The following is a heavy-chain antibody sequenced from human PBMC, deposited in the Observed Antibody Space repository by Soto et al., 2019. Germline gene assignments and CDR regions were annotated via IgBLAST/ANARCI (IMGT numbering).Heavy chain of an antibody. V-gene: IGHV3-43*01. D-gene: IGHD3-16*01. Sequence: GGSLRLSCAASGFRFDDCNMHWVRQAPGKGLEWVSLITWNGGNTYYADSVKGRFTISRDGTTKSVSLQMTSLKREDTGLYYCARETLSYGSALDVWGQGTTVTVSS. J-gene: IGHJ6*02. CDR2: ITWNGGNT. CDR3: ARETLSYGSALDV. CDR1: GFRFDDCN.